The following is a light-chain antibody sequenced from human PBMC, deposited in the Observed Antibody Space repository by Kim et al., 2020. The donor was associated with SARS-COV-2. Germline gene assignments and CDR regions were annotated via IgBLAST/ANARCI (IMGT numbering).Light chain of an antibody. V-gene: IGKV3-20*01. J-gene: IGKJ1*01. CDR1: QSVSSNY. CDR2: GAS. CDR3: QQYSSSPAT. Sequence: SPGDRAIRSCRASQSVSSNYLAWDQQKPGQAPGLLIYGASSRATGIPDRFSGSGSGTDFTLTITRLEPEDFAVYYCQQYSSSPATFGQGTKVDIK.